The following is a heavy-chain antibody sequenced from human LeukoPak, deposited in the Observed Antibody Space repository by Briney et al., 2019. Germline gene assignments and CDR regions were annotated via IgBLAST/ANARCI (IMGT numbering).Heavy chain of an antibody. CDR2: ISAYNGNT. CDR3: ARMKYYDFWSGDTEDYGMDV. V-gene: IGHV1-18*01. D-gene: IGHD3-3*01. J-gene: IGHJ6*02. CDR1: GYTFTSYG. Sequence: GASVKVSCKAPGYTFTSYGISWVRQAPGQGLEWMGWISAYNGNTNYAQKLQGRVTMTTDTSTSTAYMELRSLRSDDTAVYYCARMKYYDFWSGDTEDYGMDVWGQGTTVTVSS.